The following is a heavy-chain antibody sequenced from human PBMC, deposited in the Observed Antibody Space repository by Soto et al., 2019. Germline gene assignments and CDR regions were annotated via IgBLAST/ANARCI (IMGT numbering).Heavy chain of an antibody. V-gene: IGHV3-30*18. CDR1: GFTFSSYG. D-gene: IGHD5-12*01. CDR3: AKGAGYNCRTVDY. Sequence: QVQLVESGGGVVQPGRSLRLSCAASGFTFSSYGMHWVRQAPGKGLEWVAVISYDGSNKYYADSVKGRFTISRDNSKNTLYLQMTSLRAEDTAVYYGAKGAGYNCRTVDYWGQGTLVTVSS. J-gene: IGHJ4*02. CDR2: ISYDGSNK.